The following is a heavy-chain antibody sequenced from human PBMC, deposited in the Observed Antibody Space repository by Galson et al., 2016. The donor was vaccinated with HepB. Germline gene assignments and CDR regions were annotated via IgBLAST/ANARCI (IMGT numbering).Heavy chain of an antibody. CDR1: GFTLSSYG. CDR2: ISYDGSNK. V-gene: IGHV3-30-3*01. J-gene: IGHJ5*02. D-gene: IGHD3-16*01. CDR3: ARGGGGWQRRPSSLYDP. Sequence: SLRLSCAASGFTLSSYGMHWVRQAPDKGLEWVAVISYDGSNKHYAGSVKGRFTISRDNFQNTLYLQMNSLRPEDTAVYYCARGGGGWQRRPSSLYDPWGQGTLVTVSS.